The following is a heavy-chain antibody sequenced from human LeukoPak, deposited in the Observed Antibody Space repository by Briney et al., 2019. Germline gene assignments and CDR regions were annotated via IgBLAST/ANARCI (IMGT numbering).Heavy chain of an antibody. Sequence: GGSLRLSCAASGFTFEDYAMHWVRQAPGKGLEWVSGISWNSGSIGYADSVKGRFTISRDNAKNSLYLQMNSLRAEDTAVYYCVRDQGGAVSYWGQGTLVTVSS. J-gene: IGHJ4*02. D-gene: IGHD3-16*01. V-gene: IGHV3-9*01. CDR3: VRDQGGAVSY. CDR2: ISWNSGSI. CDR1: GFTFEDYA.